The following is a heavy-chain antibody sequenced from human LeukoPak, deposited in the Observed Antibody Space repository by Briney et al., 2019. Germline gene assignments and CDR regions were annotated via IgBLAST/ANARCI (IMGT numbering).Heavy chain of an antibody. Sequence: PSETLSLTCAVYGGSFSGYYWSWIRQPPGKGLEWIGEINHSGSTNYNPSLKSRVTISVDTSKNQFSLKLSSVTAADTAVYYCARVSSGSSSWYDIDYWGQGTLVTVSS. CDR2: INHSGST. V-gene: IGHV4-34*01. CDR1: GGSFSGYY. J-gene: IGHJ4*02. D-gene: IGHD6-13*01. CDR3: ARVSSGSSSWYDIDY.